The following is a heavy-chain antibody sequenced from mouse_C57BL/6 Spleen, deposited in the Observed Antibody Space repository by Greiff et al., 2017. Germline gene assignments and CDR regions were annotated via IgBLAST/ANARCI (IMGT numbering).Heavy chain of an antibody. CDR1: GYSITSGYY. V-gene: IGHV3-6*01. CDR2: ISYDGSN. CDR3: ARGSPSMIKNAMDY. D-gene: IGHD2-4*01. J-gene: IGHJ4*01. Sequence: EVQLQQSGPGLVKPSQSLSLTCSVTGYSITSGYYWNWIRQFPGNKLEWMGYISYDGSNNYNPSLKNRISITRDTSKNQFFLKLNSVTTEDTATYYCARGSPSMIKNAMDYWGQGTSVTVSS.